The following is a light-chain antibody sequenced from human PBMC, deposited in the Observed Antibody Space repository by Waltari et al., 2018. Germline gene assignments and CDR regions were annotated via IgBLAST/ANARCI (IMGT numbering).Light chain of an antibody. CDR2: SAS. Sequence: EIVLTQSPGTLSLSPGERATLSCRASQTITSTSLAWYQQKPGQAPRLLIYSASSGATGISDRFSGSGSGTDFTLTISRLEPEDFAVYYCQQYDNSAGSTFGPGTKVDIK. CDR1: QTITSTS. J-gene: IGKJ3*01. CDR3: QQYDNSAGST. V-gene: IGKV3-20*01.